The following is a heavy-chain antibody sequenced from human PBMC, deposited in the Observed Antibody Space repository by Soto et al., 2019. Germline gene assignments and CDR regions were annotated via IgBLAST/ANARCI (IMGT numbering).Heavy chain of an antibody. CDR2: INHSGST. CDR3: ARRGTVVVPAARNRGAWFDP. J-gene: IGHJ5*02. Sequence: SETLSLTCAVYGGSFSGYYWSWIRQPPGKGLEWIGEINHSGSTNYNPSLKSRVTISVDTSKNQFSLKLSSVTAADTAVYYCARRGTVVVPAARNRGAWFDPWGQGTLVTVS. D-gene: IGHD2-2*01. V-gene: IGHV4-34*01. CDR1: GGSFSGYY.